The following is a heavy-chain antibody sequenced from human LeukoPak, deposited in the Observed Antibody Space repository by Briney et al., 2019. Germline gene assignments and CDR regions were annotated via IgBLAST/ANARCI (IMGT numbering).Heavy chain of an antibody. CDR2: ISNSSSHI. CDR1: GFTFSSYS. CDR3: VREATDSCFSCFDY. V-gene: IGHV3-21*01. D-gene: IGHD2-15*01. Sequence: GGSLRLSCAASGFTFSSYSMNWVRQAPGKGLGWVSSISNSSSHIYYADSEKRGFTISSDNDNNLLYQQRTSLTAENTAFYYCVREATDSCFSCFDYWGEGTLLTVS. J-gene: IGHJ4*02.